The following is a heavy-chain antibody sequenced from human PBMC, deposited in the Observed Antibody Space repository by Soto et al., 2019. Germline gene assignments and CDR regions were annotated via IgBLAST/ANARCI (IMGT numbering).Heavy chain of an antibody. CDR3: ARGSYSSSGAVKAHDY. V-gene: IGHV3-74*01. CDR2: INSDGSST. J-gene: IGHJ4*02. Sequence: PGGSLRLSCAVSGFTFSSYWMHWVRQAPGKGSVWVSRINSDGSSTSYADSVKGRFTISRDNAKNTLYLQMDSLRAEDTAVYYCARGSYSSSGAVKAHDYWGQGTLVTVSS. D-gene: IGHD6-6*01. CDR1: GFTFSSYW.